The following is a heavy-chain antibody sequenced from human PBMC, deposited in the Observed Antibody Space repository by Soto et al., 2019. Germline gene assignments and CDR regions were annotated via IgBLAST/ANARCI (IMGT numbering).Heavy chain of an antibody. J-gene: IGHJ4*02. CDR3: AKVPAYDYVWGTYYYFDY. Sequence: PGGSLRLSCAASGFTFSNYAMSWVRQAPGKGLEWVSSISGSGGSTYYADSVKGRFTISRDNSKNTLYLQMNSLRAEDTAVYYCAKVPAYDYVWGTYYYFDYWGLGALVTVSS. CDR1: GFTFSNYA. D-gene: IGHD3-16*01. CDR2: ISGSGGST. V-gene: IGHV3-23*01.